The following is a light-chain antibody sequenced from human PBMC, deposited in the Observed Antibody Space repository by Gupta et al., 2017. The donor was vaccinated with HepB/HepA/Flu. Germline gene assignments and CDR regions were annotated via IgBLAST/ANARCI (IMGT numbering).Light chain of an antibody. CDR3: SSYTTSDSLV. Sequence: QSALTQPASVSASPGQSLTISCTGTSSDVGAYNYVSWYQQHPGKVPKLIIYDVNNRPSGVSNRFSGSKSGNTASLTISGRQAEDEADYYCSSYTTSDSLVFGGGTKLTV. J-gene: IGLJ2*01. V-gene: IGLV2-14*01. CDR2: DVN. CDR1: SSDVGAYNY.